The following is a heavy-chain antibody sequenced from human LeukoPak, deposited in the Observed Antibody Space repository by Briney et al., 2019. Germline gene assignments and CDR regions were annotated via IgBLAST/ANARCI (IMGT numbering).Heavy chain of an antibody. CDR1: GFSFSDSA. Sequence: PGGSLKLSCAASGFSFSDSAMDWVRQASGKGLEWVGRIRSKANCYATTHAASVKGRFTISRDDSTNTVYLQMNSLKAEDTAVYYCTRLLAEGSWGQGTLVTVSS. CDR2: IRSKANCYAT. CDR3: TRLLAEGS. V-gene: IGHV3-73*01. J-gene: IGHJ4*02.